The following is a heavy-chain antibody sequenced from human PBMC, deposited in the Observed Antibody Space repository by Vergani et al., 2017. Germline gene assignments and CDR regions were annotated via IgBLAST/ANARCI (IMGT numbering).Heavy chain of an antibody. V-gene: IGHV5-51*01. J-gene: IGHJ6*02. D-gene: IGHD3-10*01. CDR1: GYSFTSYW. CDR3: ARLSSTMVRGVIRDYYGMDV. Sequence: EVQLVQSGAEVKKPGESLKISCKGSGYSFTSYWIGWVRQLPGKGLEWMGIIYPGDSATRYSPSFQGQVTISADKSIRTAYLQWGSLKAWDTAMYYCARLSSTMVRGVIRDYYGMDVWGQGTTVTVSS. CDR2: IYPGDSAT.